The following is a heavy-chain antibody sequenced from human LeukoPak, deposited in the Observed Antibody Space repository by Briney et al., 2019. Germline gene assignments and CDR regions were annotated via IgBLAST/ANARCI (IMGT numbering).Heavy chain of an antibody. D-gene: IGHD5-24*01. Sequence: PSETLSLTCTVSGGSISSYYWSWIRQPPGKGLEWIGYIYYSGSTNYNPSLKSRVTISVDTSKNQFFLKLSSVTAADTAVYYCARDGDGYTLDYWGQGTLVTVSS. CDR2: IYYSGST. J-gene: IGHJ4*02. V-gene: IGHV4-59*01. CDR1: GGSISSYY. CDR3: ARDGDGYTLDY.